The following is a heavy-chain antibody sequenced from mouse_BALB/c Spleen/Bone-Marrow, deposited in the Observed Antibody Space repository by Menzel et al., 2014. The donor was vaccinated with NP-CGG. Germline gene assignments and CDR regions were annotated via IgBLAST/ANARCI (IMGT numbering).Heavy chain of an antibody. Sequence: DVKLVESGGGLVKPGGFLKLSCAASGFTFSDYFMYWVRQTPEKRLEWVATISDGGSSTYYPDSVKGRFTISRDNAKNNLYLQMSSLKSEDIAMYYCARQDYYAGSYRCFDVWGAGTTVTVSS. CDR3: ARQDYYAGSYRCFDV. J-gene: IGHJ1*01. D-gene: IGHD1-1*01. CDR2: ISDGGSST. V-gene: IGHV5-4*02. CDR1: GFTFSDYF.